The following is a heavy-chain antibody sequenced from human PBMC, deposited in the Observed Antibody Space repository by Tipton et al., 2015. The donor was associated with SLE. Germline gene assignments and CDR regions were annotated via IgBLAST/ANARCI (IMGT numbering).Heavy chain of an antibody. CDR3: ARSRLKGGFDY. CDR2: IWSRGIT. D-gene: IGHD1-26*01. Sequence: TLSLTCTVSGGSVSGGSNYWSWIRQPAGKGLEWIGRIWSRGITAYNPSLKSRVTISVDTSRNQFSLKLTSVTAADTAVYYCARSRLKGGFDYWGQGSLVPVSS. V-gene: IGHV4-61*02. CDR1: GGSVSGGSNY. J-gene: IGHJ4*02.